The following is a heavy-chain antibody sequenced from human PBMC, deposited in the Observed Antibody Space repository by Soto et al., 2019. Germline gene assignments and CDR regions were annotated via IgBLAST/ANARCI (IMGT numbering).Heavy chain of an antibody. CDR3: ARVYPSDTRYGYVGNNWFDP. J-gene: IGHJ5*02. CDR2: INPSGGST. Sequence: ASVKVSCKASGYTFTSYYMHWVRQAPGQGLEWMGIINPSGGSTSYAQKFEGRVTMTRDTSTSTVYMELSSLRSEDTAVYYCARVYPSDTRYGYVGNNWFDPWGQGTLVTVSS. D-gene: IGHD5-18*01. V-gene: IGHV1-46*03. CDR1: GYTFTSYY.